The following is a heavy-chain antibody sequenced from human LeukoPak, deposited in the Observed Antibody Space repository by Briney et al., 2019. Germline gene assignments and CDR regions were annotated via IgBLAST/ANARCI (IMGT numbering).Heavy chain of an antibody. V-gene: IGHV4-4*07. Sequence: SETLSLTCTVSGGSISSYYWSWIRQPAGKGLEWIGRIYTSGSTNYNPSLKSRVTISVDTSKNQFSLKLSSVTAADTAVYYCANTPRSTTKSWWFDPWGQGTLVTVSS. J-gene: IGHJ5*02. CDR1: GGSISSYY. CDR3: ANTPRSTTKSWWFDP. CDR2: IYTSGST. D-gene: IGHD1-7*01.